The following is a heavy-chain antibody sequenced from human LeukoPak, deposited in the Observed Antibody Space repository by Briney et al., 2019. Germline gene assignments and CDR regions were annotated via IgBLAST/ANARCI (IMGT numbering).Heavy chain of an antibody. V-gene: IGHV1-24*01. D-gene: IGHD2-2*01. CDR1: GYTLTELS. Sequence: ASVKVSCKVSGYTLTELSMHWVRQAPGNGLEWMGGFDPEDGETIYAQKFQGRVTMTEDTSTDTAYMELSSLRSEDTAVYYCATDYCSSTSCSNAFDIWGQETMDSVFS. J-gene: IGHJ3*02. CDR3: ATDYCSSTSCSNAFDI. CDR2: FDPEDGET.